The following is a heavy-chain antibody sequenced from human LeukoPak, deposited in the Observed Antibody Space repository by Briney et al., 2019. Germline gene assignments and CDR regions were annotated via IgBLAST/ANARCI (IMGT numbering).Heavy chain of an antibody. CDR3: ARHLPGPYGSGSYSSGFDY. V-gene: IGHV4-59*08. D-gene: IGHD3-10*01. Sequence: PSETLSLTCTVSGGSISSYYWSWIQQPPGKGLEWIGYIYYSGSTNYNPSLKSRVTISVDTSKNQFSLKLSSVTAADTAVYYCARHLPGPYGSGSYSSGFDYWGQGTLVTVSS. J-gene: IGHJ4*02. CDR1: GGSISSYY. CDR2: IYYSGST.